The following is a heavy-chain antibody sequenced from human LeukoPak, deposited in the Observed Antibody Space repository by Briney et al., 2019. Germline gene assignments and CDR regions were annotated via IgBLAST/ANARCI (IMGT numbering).Heavy chain of an antibody. Sequence: SGTLSLTCAVSGGSISSSNWWSWVRQPPGKGLEWIGEIYHSGSTNYNPSLKSRVTISVDKSKNQFSLKLSSVTAADTAVYYCARVVTYCSGGSCYGDNWFDPWGQGTLVTVSS. CDR3: ARVVTYCSGGSCYGDNWFDP. CDR1: GGSISSSNW. J-gene: IGHJ5*02. D-gene: IGHD2-15*01. CDR2: IYHSGST. V-gene: IGHV4-4*02.